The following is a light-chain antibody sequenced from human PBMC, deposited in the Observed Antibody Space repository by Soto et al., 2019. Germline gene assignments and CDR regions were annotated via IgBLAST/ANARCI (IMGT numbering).Light chain of an antibody. Sequence: EIVLTQSPGTLSLSPGERATLSCRASQIVSSTYLAWFQQKPGQAPRLLIYGASTRATGIPDRFSGSGSGTDFTLTISSLEPEDFVVYYCQQYGNSPFTFGQGTRLEIK. J-gene: IGKJ5*01. CDR1: QIVSSTY. CDR3: QQYGNSPFT. V-gene: IGKV3-20*01. CDR2: GAS.